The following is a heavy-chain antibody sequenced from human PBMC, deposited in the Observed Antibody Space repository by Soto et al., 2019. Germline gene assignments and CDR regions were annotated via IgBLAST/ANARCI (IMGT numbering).Heavy chain of an antibody. V-gene: IGHV3-74*01. D-gene: IGHD3-16*02. Sequence: EVQLVESGGGLVQPGGSLRLSCAASGFTFSSYWMHWVRQVPKKGLVWVSRINSDGSITNYADAVKGRFTISRDNVKNTLYLQMNSLRAEDTAVYYCVRYPRSVGGSYRPDYWGQGTLVTVSS. J-gene: IGHJ4*02. CDR1: GFTFSSYW. CDR3: VRYPRSVGGSYRPDY. CDR2: INSDGSIT.